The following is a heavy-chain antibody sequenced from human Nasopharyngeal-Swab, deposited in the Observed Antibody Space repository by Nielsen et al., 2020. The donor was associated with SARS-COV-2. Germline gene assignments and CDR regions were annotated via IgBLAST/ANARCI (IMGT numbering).Heavy chain of an antibody. CDR3: ARAGKIQLWFNSLYYFDY. CDR2: MNPNSGNT. D-gene: IGHD5-18*01. Sequence: SVKVSCKASGYTFTCYDINWVRQATGQGLEWTGWMNPNSGNTGYAQKFQGRVTMTRNTSISTAYMELSSLRSEDTAVYYCARAGKIQLWFNSLYYFDYWGQGTLVTVSS. CDR1: GYTFTCYD. J-gene: IGHJ4*02. V-gene: IGHV1-8*01.